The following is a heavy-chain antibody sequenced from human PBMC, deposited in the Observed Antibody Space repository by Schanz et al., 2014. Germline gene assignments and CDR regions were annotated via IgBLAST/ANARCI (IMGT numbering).Heavy chain of an antibody. CDR3: VSSGSYSSYAS. CDR2: LGLASTI. D-gene: IGHD3-10*01. Sequence: VQLVESGGGVVRPGGFLRLSCAASGFTFSDAWMSWVRQAPGKGLEWVSAILGLASTIYYADSVKGRFTISRDNSKNSLYLQMNSLRAEDTAVYHCVSSGSYSSYASWGQGTLVTVSS. V-gene: IGHV3-11*04. CDR1: GFTFSDAW. J-gene: IGHJ4*02.